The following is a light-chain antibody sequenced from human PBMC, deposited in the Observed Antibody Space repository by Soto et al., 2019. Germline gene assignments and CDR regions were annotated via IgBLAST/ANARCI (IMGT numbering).Light chain of an antibody. CDR2: GAS. CDR1: QSVSNN. Sequence: EIVMTQSPATLSVSPGESATLSCRASQSVSNNLAWYQQRPGQAPRLLIYGASTRATDVPDRFSGGGSGTEFTLTISSLQSEDFAVYYWQQYVIWWTFGQGTKVEIK. V-gene: IGKV3-15*01. CDR3: QQYVIWWT. J-gene: IGKJ1*01.